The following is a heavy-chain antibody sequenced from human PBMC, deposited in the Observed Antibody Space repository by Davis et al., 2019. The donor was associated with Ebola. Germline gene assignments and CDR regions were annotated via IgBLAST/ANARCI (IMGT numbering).Heavy chain of an antibody. D-gene: IGHD2-21*02. J-gene: IGHJ4*02. V-gene: IGHV3-23*01. CDR2: ISGSGGST. CDR3: AKINVVVTAMRFDY. CDR1: GFTFSSYA. Sequence: GSLTISCAASGFTFSSYAMSWVRQAPGKGLEWVSAISGSGGSTYYADSVKGRFTISRDNSKNTLYLQMNSLRAEDTAVYYCAKINVVVTAMRFDYWGQGTLVTVSS.